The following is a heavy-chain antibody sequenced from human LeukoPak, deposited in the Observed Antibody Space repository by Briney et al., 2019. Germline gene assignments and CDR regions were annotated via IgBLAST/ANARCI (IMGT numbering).Heavy chain of an antibody. CDR1: GFTFSNTW. D-gene: IGHD6-13*01. J-gene: IGHJ4*02. CDR3: TTGLRAADTN. Sequence: GGSLRLSCAASGFTFSNTWRSWGRQAPGKAREVVGRIKSKTDDRTTDYAAPVRGRFTISRDDSKNTLYLQMSSLKTEDTAVYYCTTGLRAADTNWGMGTLVTVSS. CDR2: IKSKTDDRTT. V-gene: IGHV3-15*01.